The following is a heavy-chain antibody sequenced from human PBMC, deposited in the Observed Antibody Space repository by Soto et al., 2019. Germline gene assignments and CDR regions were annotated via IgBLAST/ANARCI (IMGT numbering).Heavy chain of an antibody. Sequence: SETLSLTCTVSGGSISSGGYYWSWIRQHPGKGLEWIGYIYYSGSTYYNPSLKSRVTISVDTSKNQFSLKLSSVTAADTAVYYCARERRRTSGYYDFWSGPDSTFDPWGQGTLVTVS. D-gene: IGHD3-3*01. J-gene: IGHJ5*02. CDR3: ARERRRTSGYYDFWSGPDSTFDP. CDR2: IYYSGST. CDR1: GGSISSGGYY. V-gene: IGHV4-31*03.